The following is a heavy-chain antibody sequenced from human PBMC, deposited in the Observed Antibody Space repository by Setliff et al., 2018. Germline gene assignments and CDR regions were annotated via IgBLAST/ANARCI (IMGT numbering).Heavy chain of an antibody. CDR2: INQYGSEK. J-gene: IGHJ4*02. CDR1: GFTFSTYW. D-gene: IGHD3-10*01. CDR3: ARPGCSNYWDSFDY. Sequence: PGGSLRLSCAASGFTFSTYWMSWVRQAPGKGLEWVANINQYGSEKYYVDSVKGRFTISRDNAKKSLDLQMNSLRVDDTAVYYCARPGCSNYWDSFDYWGQGILVTVSS. V-gene: IGHV3-7*01.